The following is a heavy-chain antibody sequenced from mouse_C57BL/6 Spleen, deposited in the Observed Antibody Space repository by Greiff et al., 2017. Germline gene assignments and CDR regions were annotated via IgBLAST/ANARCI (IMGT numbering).Heavy chain of an antibody. CDR2: IDPSDSET. CDR3: ARRLSGDWYFDV. CDR1: GYTFTCYW. D-gene: IGHD6-1*01. J-gene: IGHJ1*03. V-gene: IGHV1-52*01. Sequence: VQLQQPGAELVRPGSSVKLSCKASGYTFTCYWMHWVKQRPIQGLEWIGNIDPSDSETHYNQKFKDKDTLTVDKSSSTAYMQLSSLTSEDSAVYYCARRLSGDWYFDVWGTGTTVTVSS.